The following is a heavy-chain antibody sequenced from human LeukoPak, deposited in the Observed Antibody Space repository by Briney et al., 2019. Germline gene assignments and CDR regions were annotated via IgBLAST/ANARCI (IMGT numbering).Heavy chain of an antibody. CDR3: ARSVYDFWSGYSYYYYGMDV. V-gene: IGHV4-59*12. Sequence: SETLSLTCTVSGGSISSYYWSWIRQPPGKGLEWIGYIYYSGSTNYNPSLKSRVTISVDTSKNQFSLKLSSVTAADTAVYYCARSVYDFWSGYSYYYYGMDVWGQGTTVTVSS. D-gene: IGHD3-3*01. CDR2: IYYSGST. J-gene: IGHJ6*02. CDR1: GGSISSYY.